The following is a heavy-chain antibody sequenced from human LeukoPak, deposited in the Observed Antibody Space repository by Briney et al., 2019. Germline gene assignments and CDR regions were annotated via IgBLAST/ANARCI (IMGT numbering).Heavy chain of an antibody. J-gene: IGHJ5*02. V-gene: IGHV4-34*01. CDR3: ARVDILRYFDWLLYPLGWFDP. CDR2: INHSGST. Sequence: SETLSLTCAVYGGSFSGYYWSWIRQPPGKGLEWSGGINHSGSTNYNPSLKSRVTISVDTSKNQFSLMLSSVTAADTAVYYCARVDILRYFDWLLYPLGWFDPWGQGTLVTVSS. CDR1: GGSFSGYY. D-gene: IGHD3-9*01.